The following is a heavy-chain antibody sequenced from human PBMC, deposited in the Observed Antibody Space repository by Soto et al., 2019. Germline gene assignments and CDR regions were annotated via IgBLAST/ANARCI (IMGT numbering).Heavy chain of an antibody. CDR1: GGTFSSYA. CDR2: IIPIFGTA. D-gene: IGHD1-7*01. Sequence: SVKVSCKASGGTFSSYAISWVRQAPGQGLEWMGGIIPIFGTANYAQKFQGRVTITADESTSTAYMELSSLRSEDTAVYYCARHGDWNYVNYYYGMDVWGQGTTVTVSS. J-gene: IGHJ6*02. CDR3: ARHGDWNYVNYYYGMDV. V-gene: IGHV1-69*13.